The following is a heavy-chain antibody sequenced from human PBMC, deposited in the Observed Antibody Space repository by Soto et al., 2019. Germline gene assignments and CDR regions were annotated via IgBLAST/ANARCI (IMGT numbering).Heavy chain of an antibody. CDR2: ISYDGSNK. CDR3: AKVLSGGEIDY. V-gene: IGHV3-30*18. J-gene: IGHJ4*02. Sequence: QAGGSLRLSCAASGFTFSSYGMHWVRQAPGKGLEWVAVISYDGSNKYYADSVKGRFTISRDNSKNTLYLQMNSLRAEDTAVYYCAKVLSGGEIDYWGQGTLVTVSS. D-gene: IGHD2-21*01. CDR1: GFTFSSYG.